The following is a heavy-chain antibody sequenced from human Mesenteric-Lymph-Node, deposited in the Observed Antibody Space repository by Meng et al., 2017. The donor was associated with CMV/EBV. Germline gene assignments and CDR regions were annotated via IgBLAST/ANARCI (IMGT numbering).Heavy chain of an antibody. CDR1: GGSISSGDYY. CDR3: ARVPSRSSFYYYYGMDV. Sequence: SETLSLTCTVSGGSISSGDYYWSWIRQPPGKGLEWIGYIYYSGSTYYNPSLKSRVTISVDTSKNQFSLYLSSVTAADTAVYYCARVPSRSSFYYYYGMDVWGQGTTVTVSS. D-gene: IGHD1-26*01. V-gene: IGHV4-30-4*08. CDR2: IYYSGST. J-gene: IGHJ6*02.